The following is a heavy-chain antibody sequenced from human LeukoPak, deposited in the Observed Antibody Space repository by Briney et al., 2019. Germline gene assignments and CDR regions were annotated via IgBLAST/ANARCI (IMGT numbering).Heavy chain of an antibody. CDR2: IIPILGIA. V-gene: IGHV1-69*04. CDR1: GGTFSSYA. Sequence: GASVKVSCKASGGTFSSYAISWVRQAPGQGLEWMGRIIPILGIANYAQKFQGRVTITADKSTSTAYMELSSLRSEDTAVYYCARDHIVVVTATTYYYYGMDVWGQGTTVTVSS. D-gene: IGHD2-21*02. J-gene: IGHJ6*02. CDR3: ARDHIVVVTATTYYYYGMDV.